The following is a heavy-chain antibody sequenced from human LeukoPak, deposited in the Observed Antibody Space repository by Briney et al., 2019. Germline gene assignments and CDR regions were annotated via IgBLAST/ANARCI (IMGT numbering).Heavy chain of an antibody. Sequence: GGSLRLSCAASGITFSNYAMNWVRQAPGKGLAWVSSISGSGVTTYYADSVKGRFTISRDNSKNTLYLQMNSLRAEDTAVYYCAKDLSSPKYYYGMDVWGQGTTVTVSS. CDR1: GITFSNYA. V-gene: IGHV3-23*01. CDR2: ISGSGVTT. J-gene: IGHJ6*02. CDR3: AKDLSSPKYYYGMDV. D-gene: IGHD6-6*01.